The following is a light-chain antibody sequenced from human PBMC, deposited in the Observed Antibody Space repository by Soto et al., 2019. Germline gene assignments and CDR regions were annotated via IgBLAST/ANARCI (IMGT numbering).Light chain of an antibody. CDR1: SSDVGGYNY. J-gene: IGLJ2*01. CDR3: CSYAGSRTFT. V-gene: IGLV2-11*01. Sequence: QSVLTQPRSVSGSPGQSVTISCTGTSSDVGGYNYVSWYQHHPGKAPKLMIYDVDKRPSGVPGRFSGSKSGNTASLTISGLQAEDEADYHCCSYAGSRTFTFGGGTQLTVL. CDR2: DVD.